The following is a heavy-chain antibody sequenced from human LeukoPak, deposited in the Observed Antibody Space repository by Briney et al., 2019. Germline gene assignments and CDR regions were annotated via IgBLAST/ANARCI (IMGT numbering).Heavy chain of an antibody. J-gene: IGHJ4*02. V-gene: IGHV3-7*02. CDR2: KKQDGGEK. D-gene: IGHD3-10*01. Sequence: GGALRLSCAASGFTLSSYWMSWVRQAPGKGLEGVANKKQDGGEKYYVDSVKGRFTISRDNAKNSMYLQMNSLRAEDTAVYYCARGLGYYASGSYYGYWGQGTLVTVSS. CDR1: GFTLSSYW. CDR3: ARGLGYYASGSYYGY.